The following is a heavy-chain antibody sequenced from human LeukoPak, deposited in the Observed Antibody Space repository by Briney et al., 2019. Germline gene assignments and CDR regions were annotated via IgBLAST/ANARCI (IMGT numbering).Heavy chain of an antibody. Sequence: GGSLRLSCAASGFTFSSHSMNWVRQAPGKGLEWVSYISSSSSTIYYADSVKGRFTISRDSSKNTLHLQMDDLRAEDTAVYYCARYILAPGAFDPWGQGTRVIVSS. CDR2: ISSSSSTI. CDR1: GFTFSSHS. V-gene: IGHV3-48*04. J-gene: IGHJ5*02. CDR3: ARYILAPGAFDP.